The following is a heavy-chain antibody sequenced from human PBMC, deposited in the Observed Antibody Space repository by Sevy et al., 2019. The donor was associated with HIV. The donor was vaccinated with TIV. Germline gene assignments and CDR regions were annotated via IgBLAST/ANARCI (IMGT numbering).Heavy chain of an antibody. CDR1: GFTFSDYY. J-gene: IGHJ4*02. Sequence: GGSLRLSCAASGFTFSDYYMSWIRQAPGKGPEWVSYINNSSRFINYVDSVNGRFTISRDNAKNSLYLQMNSLRAGDTAVYYCARGKVLFDYWGQGTLVTVSS. CDR2: INNSSRFI. CDR3: ARGKVLFDY. V-gene: IGHV3-11*06.